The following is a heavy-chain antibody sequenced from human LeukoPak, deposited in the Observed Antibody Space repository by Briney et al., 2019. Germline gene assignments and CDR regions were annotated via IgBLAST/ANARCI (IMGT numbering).Heavy chain of an antibody. D-gene: IGHD3-22*01. CDR3: ASVAGYDSSGYYFDY. V-gene: IGHV5-51*01. CDR2: IYPGDSDT. Sequence: GESLKISCKGSGYSFTSYWIGWVRQMPGKGLEWMGIIYPGDSDTRYSPSFQGQVTISADKSISAAYLQWSSLKASDTAMYYCASVAGYDSSGYYFDYWGQGTLVTVSS. J-gene: IGHJ4*02. CDR1: GYSFTSYW.